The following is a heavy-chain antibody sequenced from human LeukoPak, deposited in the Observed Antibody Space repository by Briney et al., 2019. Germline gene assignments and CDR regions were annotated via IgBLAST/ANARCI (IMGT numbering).Heavy chain of an antibody. CDR1: GFTFSTYV. CDR3: ASGPPFLKYFEY. D-gene: IGHD3-3*01. J-gene: IGHJ4*02. Sequence: PGGSLSLSCAASGFTFSTYVMNWFRQAPGKGLEWVSTISVGAEYIFYADSVKGRFTISRDDSNNALYLQMYSLRAEDTALYYCASGPPFLKYFEYWGQGTLVTVSS. CDR2: ISVGAEYI. V-gene: IGHV3-23*01.